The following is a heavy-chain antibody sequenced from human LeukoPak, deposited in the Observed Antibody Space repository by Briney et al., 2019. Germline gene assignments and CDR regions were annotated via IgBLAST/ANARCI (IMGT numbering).Heavy chain of an antibody. J-gene: IGHJ5*01. Sequence: SGTLSLTCAVSGGSITSGTWWGWVRQPPGKGLEWIGEIYQSGSTNYNPSLKSRVTISVDKSKTQFSPKMNSVTAADPATYYWARGPQSFYSGWFDSWRRGTLIIVSS. V-gene: IGHV4-4*02. CDR1: GGSITSGTW. CDR3: ARGPQSFYSGWFDS. CDR2: IYQSGST. D-gene: IGHD3-3*01.